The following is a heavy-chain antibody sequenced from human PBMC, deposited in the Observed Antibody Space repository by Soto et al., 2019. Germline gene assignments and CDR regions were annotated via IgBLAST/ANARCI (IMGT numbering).Heavy chain of an antibody. CDR1: GFTFTSSA. D-gene: IGHD5-18*01. CDR2: IVVGSGNT. Sequence: GASVKVSCKASGFTFTSSAMQWLRQARGQRLEWIGWIVVGSGNTNYAQKFQERVSITRDMSTRTAYMELSSLRSEDTAVYYCARDTPGGYYPHGWFDHWGQGTLVTVS. CDR3: ARDTPGGYYPHGWFDH. J-gene: IGHJ5*02. V-gene: IGHV1-58*02.